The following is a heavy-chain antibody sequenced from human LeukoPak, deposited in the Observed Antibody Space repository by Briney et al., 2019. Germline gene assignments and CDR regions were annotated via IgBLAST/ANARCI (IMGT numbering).Heavy chain of an antibody. V-gene: IGHV3-66*01. CDR2: IYSGGSGST. Sequence: GGSLRLSCAASGFTVSSNYMSWVRQAPGKGLEWVSVIYSGGSGSTYYADSVKGRFTISRDNSKNTLYLQMNSLRAEDTAVYYCAKEFDSSAGLLDYWGQGTLVTVSS. J-gene: IGHJ4*02. CDR1: GFTVSSNY. CDR3: AKEFDSSAGLLDY. D-gene: IGHD3-22*01.